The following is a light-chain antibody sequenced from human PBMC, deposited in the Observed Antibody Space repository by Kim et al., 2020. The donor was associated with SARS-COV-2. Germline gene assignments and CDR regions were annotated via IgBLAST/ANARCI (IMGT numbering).Light chain of an antibody. Sequence: AVGPTVRSTCQGDGLGRYYVSWHQKKPGPAPVVVIHSKNNRPSGIPDRFSGATSGNTASLTITGAQAEDEADYYCNSRDSTNLHWVFGGGTQLTVL. V-gene: IGLV3-19*01. J-gene: IGLJ3*02. CDR2: SKN. CDR3: NSRDSTNLHWV. CDR1: GLGRYY.